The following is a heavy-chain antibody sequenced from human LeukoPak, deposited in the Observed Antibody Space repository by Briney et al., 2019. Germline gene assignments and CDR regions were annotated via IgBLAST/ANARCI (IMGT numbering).Heavy chain of an antibody. Sequence: SETLSLTCTVSGGSISSSSYYWGWIRQPPGKGLEWIGSIYYSGSTYYNPSLKSRVTISVDTSKNQFSLKLSSVTAADTAVYYCARTYYDSSGSNWFDPWGQGTLVTVSS. CDR1: GGSISSSSYY. CDR2: IYYSGST. D-gene: IGHD3-22*01. CDR3: ARTYYDSSGSNWFDP. V-gene: IGHV4-39*07. J-gene: IGHJ5*02.